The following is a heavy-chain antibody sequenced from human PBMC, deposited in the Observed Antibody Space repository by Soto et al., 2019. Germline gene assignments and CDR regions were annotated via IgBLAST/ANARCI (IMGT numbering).Heavy chain of an antibody. J-gene: IGHJ4*02. V-gene: IGHV4-59*08. D-gene: IGHD6-19*01. Sequence: SETLSLTCTVSGGSISSYYRSWIRQPPGKGLEWIGYIYYSGSTNYNPSLKSRVTISVDTSKNQFSLKLSSVTAADTAVYYCASYVAVDAPDLLDYRTRRTLVTVSS. CDR2: IYYSGST. CDR3: ASYVAVDAPDLLDY. CDR1: GGSISSYY.